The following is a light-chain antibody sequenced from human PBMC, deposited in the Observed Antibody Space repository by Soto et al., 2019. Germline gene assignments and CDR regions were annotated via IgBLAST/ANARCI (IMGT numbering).Light chain of an antibody. J-gene: IGKJ1*01. CDR1: QRLXNY. CDR2: DAS. Sequence: EIQLTQCPSSLSASVGDRVTITCRASQRLXNYLAWYQQKPGKVPKILXDDASTLRSGGPSRLSGSGSGTDFTLTISSLQPEYFATYYCQKYNSAPWTFGQGTKVDIK. CDR3: QKYNSAPWT. V-gene: IGKV1-27*01.